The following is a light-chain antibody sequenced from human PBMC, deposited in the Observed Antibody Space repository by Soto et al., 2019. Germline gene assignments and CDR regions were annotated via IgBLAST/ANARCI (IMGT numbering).Light chain of an antibody. CDR1: RRDVGDYNY. V-gene: IGLV2-14*01. CDR2: EVT. CDR3: SSYTISNTLPFV. J-gene: IGLJ1*01. Sequence: QSVLTQPASVSGSPGQSITISCTGTRRDVGDYNYVSWYQQYPGKSPKLLIYEVTHRPSGVSNRFSGSKSGNTASLTISGLQAEDEADYYCSSYTISNTLPFVFGTGTKVTVL.